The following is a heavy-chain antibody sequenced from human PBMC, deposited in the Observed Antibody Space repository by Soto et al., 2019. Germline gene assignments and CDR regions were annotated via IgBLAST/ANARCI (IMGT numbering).Heavy chain of an antibody. V-gene: IGHV1-69*06. D-gene: IGHD3-22*01. CDR1: GGTFSSYA. J-gene: IGHJ6*02. CDR2: IIPIFGTA. Sequence: ASVKVSCKASGGTFSSYAISWVRQAPGQGLEWMGGIIPIFGTANYAQKFQGRVTITADKSTSTAYMELSGLRDEDRAVYYCARYYCDSSGYDGMDVWGQGTTVTVSS. CDR3: ARYYCDSSGYDGMDV.